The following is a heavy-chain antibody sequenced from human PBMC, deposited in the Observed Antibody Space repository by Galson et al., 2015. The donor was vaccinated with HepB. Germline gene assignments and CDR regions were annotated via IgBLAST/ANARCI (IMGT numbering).Heavy chain of an antibody. J-gene: IGHJ5*02. CDR3: AARGVVVVPAASNWFDP. V-gene: IGHV1-24*01. CDR2: FDPEDGET. D-gene: IGHD2-2*01. Sequence: SVKVSCKVSGYTLTELSMHWVRQAPGKGLEWMGGFDPEDGETIYAQKFQGRVTMTEDTSTDTAYMELSSLRSEDTAVYYCAARGVVVVPAASNWFDPWGQGTLVTVSS. CDR1: GYTLTELS.